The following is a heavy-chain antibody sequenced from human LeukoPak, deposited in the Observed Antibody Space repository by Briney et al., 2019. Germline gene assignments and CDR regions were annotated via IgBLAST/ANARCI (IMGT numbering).Heavy chain of an antibody. CDR3: AREGAATAFPFDY. Sequence: ASVKVSRRASGYTFTSYYMHWVRQAPGQGLKWMGIINPSGGSTSYAQKFQGRVTMTGDTSTSTVYMELSSLRSEDTAVYYCAREGAATAFPFDYWGQGTLVTVSS. CDR1: GYTFTSYY. CDR2: INPSGGST. J-gene: IGHJ4*02. D-gene: IGHD3-16*01. V-gene: IGHV1-46*01.